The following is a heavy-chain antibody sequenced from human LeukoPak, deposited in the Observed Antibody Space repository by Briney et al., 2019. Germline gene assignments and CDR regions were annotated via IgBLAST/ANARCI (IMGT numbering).Heavy chain of an antibody. Sequence: SETLSLTCSVYDESFSGYYWSWIRQPPGKGLEWVGEISHSGSTNYNPSLKNRVAISVNTSKKQFSLRLPSVTAADTAVYYCAAISVPGIAAAPGWGQGTLVTVSS. D-gene: IGHD6-13*01. CDR2: ISHSGST. CDR1: DESFSGYY. CDR3: AAISVPGIAAAPG. V-gene: IGHV4-34*01. J-gene: IGHJ4*02.